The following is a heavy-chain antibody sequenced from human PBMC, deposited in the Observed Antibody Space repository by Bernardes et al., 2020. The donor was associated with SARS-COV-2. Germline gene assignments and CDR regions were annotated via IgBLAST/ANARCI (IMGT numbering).Heavy chain of an antibody. CDR1: GFTFSYYG. J-gene: IGHJ6*02. D-gene: IGHD2-21*01. V-gene: IGHV3-33*08. CDR3: ERGTCGRAYGMDV. Sequence: GGSLRLSCAASGFTFSYYGMHWVRQAPGKGLEWVAAIWYDGGNKYYADSVKGRFTISRDNSKNTLYLQMNSLRAEDTALFYGERGTCGRAYGMDVCGQGTTVNVSS. CDR2: IWYDGGNK.